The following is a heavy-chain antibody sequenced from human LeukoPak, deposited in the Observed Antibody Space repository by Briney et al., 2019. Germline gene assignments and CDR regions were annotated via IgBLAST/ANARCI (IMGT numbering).Heavy chain of an antibody. V-gene: IGHV4-59*01. CDR3: ARAKDFDY. CDR2: IHYSGST. CDR1: GGSISSYY. J-gene: IGHJ4*02. Sequence: SETLSLTCTASGGSISSYYWSWIRQPPGKGLEWIGYIHYSGSTNYNPSLKSRVTISVDTSKNQFSLKLSSVTAADTAVYYCARAKDFDYWGQGTLVTVSS.